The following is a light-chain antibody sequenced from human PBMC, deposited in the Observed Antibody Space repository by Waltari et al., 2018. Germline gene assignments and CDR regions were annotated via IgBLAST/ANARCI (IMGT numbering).Light chain of an antibody. CDR2: KTS. CDR3: QQYNSYPFT. Sequence: CRASQRLSSDLAWYQQKPGKAPKLLIYKTSSLETGVPSSFSGTGSGTEFTLTISSLQPDDIATYYCQQYNSYPFTFGPGTKVDIK. CDR1: QRLSSD. V-gene: IGKV1-5*03. J-gene: IGKJ3*01.